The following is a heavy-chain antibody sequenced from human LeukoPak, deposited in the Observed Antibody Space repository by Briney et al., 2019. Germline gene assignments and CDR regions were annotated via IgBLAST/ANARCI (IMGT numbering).Heavy chain of an antibody. CDR1: GFTFNRYW. J-gene: IGHJ4*02. CDR3: ARDYGGSSPFDY. V-gene: IGHV3-7*01. Sequence: PGGSLRLSCAASGFTFNRYWMSWVRQAPGKGLEWVANIKQDGSEKYYVDSVKGRFTISRDNAKNSLYLQMNSLRAEDTAVYYCARDYGGSSPFDYWGQGTLVTVSS. D-gene: IGHD4-23*01. CDR2: IKQDGSEK.